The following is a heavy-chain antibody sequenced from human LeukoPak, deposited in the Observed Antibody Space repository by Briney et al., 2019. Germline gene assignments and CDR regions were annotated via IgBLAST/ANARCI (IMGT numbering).Heavy chain of an antibody. CDR1: GGSFSGYY. CDR2: IHYSGTT. Sequence: SETLSLTCAVYGGSFSGYYWSWIRQPPGKGLEWIGYIHYSGTTNYNPSLKSRVTMSVDTSKDQFSLKLSSVTAADTAVYYCTRGTVTTYYFDSWGQGTLVTVSS. D-gene: IGHD4-4*01. V-gene: IGHV4-59*08. CDR3: TRGTVTTYYFDS. J-gene: IGHJ4*02.